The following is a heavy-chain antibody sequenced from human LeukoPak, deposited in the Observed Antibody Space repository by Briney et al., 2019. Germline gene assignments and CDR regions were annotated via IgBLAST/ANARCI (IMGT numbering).Heavy chain of an antibody. CDR2: ISSSSSYI. CDR3: ARGRYSYGSPTAFDY. CDR1: GFTFSSYS. V-gene: IGHV3-21*01. J-gene: IGHJ4*02. Sequence: GGSLRLSCVASGFTFSSYSMNWVRQAPGKGLEWVSSISSSSSYIYYADSVKGRFTISRDNAKNSLYLQMNSLRAEDTAVYYCARGRYSYGSPTAFDYWGQGTLVTVSS. D-gene: IGHD5-18*01.